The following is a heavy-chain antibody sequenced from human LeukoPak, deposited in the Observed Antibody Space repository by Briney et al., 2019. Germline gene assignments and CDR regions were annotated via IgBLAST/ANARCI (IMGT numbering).Heavy chain of an antibody. CDR2: VSGSGIST. CDR3: AQSPYYDLLTGRFDY. CDR1: GFTFSSYA. V-gene: IGHV3-23*01. J-gene: IGHJ4*02. Sequence: GGSLRLSCTASGFTFSSYAMNWVRQAPGKGLEWVSGVSGSGISTYYADSVKDRFTISRDNSKNTLYLQMNSLGAEDTAVYYCAQSPYYDLLTGRFDYWGQGTLVTVSS. D-gene: IGHD3-9*01.